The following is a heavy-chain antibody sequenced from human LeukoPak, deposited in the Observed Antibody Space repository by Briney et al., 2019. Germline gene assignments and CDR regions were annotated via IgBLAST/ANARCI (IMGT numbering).Heavy chain of an antibody. CDR3: ARGNYYDSSGYFDY. D-gene: IGHD3-22*01. Sequence: TGGSLRLSCAASGFTFSSYGMHWVRQAPGKGLEWVAVIWYDGSNKYYADSVKGRFTISRDNSKNTLYLQMNSLRAEDTAVYYCARGNYYDSSGYFDYWGQGTLVTVSS. V-gene: IGHV3-33*01. CDR2: IWYDGSNK. CDR1: GFTFSSYG. J-gene: IGHJ4*02.